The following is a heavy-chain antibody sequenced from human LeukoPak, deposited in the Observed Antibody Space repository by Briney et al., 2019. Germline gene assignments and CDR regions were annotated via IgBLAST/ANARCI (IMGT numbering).Heavy chain of an antibody. Sequence: GASVKVSCKASGYTFTSYDINWVRQATGQGLEWMGWMNPNSGNTGYAQKFQGRVTMTRNTSISTAYMELSSLRSEDTAVYYCARKLHSYGYFSYYYGMDVWGQGTTVTVSS. CDR1: GYTFTSYD. CDR2: MNPNSGNT. J-gene: IGHJ6*02. V-gene: IGHV1-8*01. D-gene: IGHD5-18*01. CDR3: ARKLHSYGYFSYYYGMDV.